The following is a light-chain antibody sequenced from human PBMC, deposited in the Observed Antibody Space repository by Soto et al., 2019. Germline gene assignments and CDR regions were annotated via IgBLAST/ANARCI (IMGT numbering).Light chain of an antibody. V-gene: IGKV3-11*01. J-gene: IGKJ5*01. Sequence: EVVWTQSPATLSLSPGERAPLSCRASQSIGSLLGWYQNKPGQAPRLVIFDASNRATGVPARFSGSGSGTDFNLTIGRLETEDVAVYECQQRKHWTLTGGQGARREI. CDR2: DAS. CDR3: QQRKHWTLT. CDR1: QSIGSL.